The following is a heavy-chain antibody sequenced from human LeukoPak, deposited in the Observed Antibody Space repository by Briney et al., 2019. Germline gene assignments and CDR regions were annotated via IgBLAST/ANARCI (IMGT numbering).Heavy chain of an antibody. CDR1: GGSLSGSY. Sequence: SETLSLTCDVNGGSLSGSYWTWIRQSPGKGLEWIGEINHSGNTNYNPSLKSRVTISVDTSKTQFYLKLTSMTAADTAVYYCARATTPSGRRFEDWGQGTLVTVSS. J-gene: IGHJ4*02. V-gene: IGHV4-34*01. CDR2: INHSGNT. D-gene: IGHD6-25*01. CDR3: ARATTPSGRRFED.